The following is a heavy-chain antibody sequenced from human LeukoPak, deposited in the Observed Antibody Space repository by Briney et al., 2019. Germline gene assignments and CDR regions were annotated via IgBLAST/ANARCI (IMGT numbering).Heavy chain of an antibody. D-gene: IGHD3-9*01. CDR2: IKQDGSEK. J-gene: IGHJ4*02. Sequence: GGSLRLSCAASGFTFSSYWMSWVRQAPGKGLEWVANIKQDGSEKYYVDSVKGRFTISRDNAKNSLYLQMNSLRAEDTAVYYCARGFDWLRYSYFGYWGQGTLVTVSS. CDR3: ARGFDWLRYSYFGY. V-gene: IGHV3-7*03. CDR1: GFTFSSYW.